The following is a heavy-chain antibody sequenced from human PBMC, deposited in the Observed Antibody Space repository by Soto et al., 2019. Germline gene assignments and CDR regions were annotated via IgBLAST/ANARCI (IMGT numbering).Heavy chain of an antibody. V-gene: IGHV3-33*01. Sequence: QAQLVESGGGVVQPGKSLRLSCAASRFTFSSYAMNCVRQAPGRGLEWVAVIWYDGENKYYADSLKGRFSISRDNSRNTLYRQMNSLRPEDTAVYYCARALVGYSLPVVQYGLDVWGQGTRVSVSS. CDR2: IWYDGENK. D-gene: IGHD4-4*01. CDR1: RFTFSSYA. J-gene: IGHJ6*02. CDR3: ARALVGYSLPVVQYGLDV.